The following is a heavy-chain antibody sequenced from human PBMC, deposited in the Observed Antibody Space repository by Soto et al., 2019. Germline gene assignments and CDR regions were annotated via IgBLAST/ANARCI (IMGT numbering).Heavy chain of an antibody. J-gene: IGHJ4*02. CDR2: IYWDNYK. Sequence: QITLKESGPTLVKPTQTLTLTCTFSGFSLSSSGVGVGWIRQPPGKALEWLALIYWDNYKQYSPSLKNRFTHPMDTSKNQVVLTITTMEPVDTGTYYCARVMGSGTVGVFDYWGQGTLVTVSS. V-gene: IGHV2-5*02. CDR3: ARVMGSGTVGVFDY. CDR1: GFSLSSSGVG. D-gene: IGHD6-13*01.